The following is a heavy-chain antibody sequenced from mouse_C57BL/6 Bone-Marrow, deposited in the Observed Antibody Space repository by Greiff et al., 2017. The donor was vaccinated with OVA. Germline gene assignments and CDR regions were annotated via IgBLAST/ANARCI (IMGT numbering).Heavy chain of an antibody. D-gene: IGHD1-1*01. CDR1: GYTFTSYW. J-gene: IGHJ4*01. Sequence: QVHVKQPGAELVKPGASVKLSCKASGYTFTSYWMHWVKQRPGQGLEWIGMIHPNSGSTNYNEKFKSKATLTVDKSSSTAYMQLSSLTSEDSAVYYCARLLLLMDYWGQGTSVTVSS. CDR2: IHPNSGST. V-gene: IGHV1-64*01. CDR3: ARLLLLMDY.